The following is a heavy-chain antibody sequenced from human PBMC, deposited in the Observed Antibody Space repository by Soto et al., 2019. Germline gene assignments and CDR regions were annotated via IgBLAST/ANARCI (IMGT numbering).Heavy chain of an antibody. V-gene: IGHV1-69*13. Sequence: SVKVSCKASGGTFSSYAISWVRQAPGQGLEWMGGIIPIFGTATYAQKFQGRVTITADESTSTAYMELSSLRSEDTAVYYCARSLGYCSSTSCYDPYYYGMDVWGQGTTVTVSS. CDR2: IIPIFGTA. CDR3: ARSLGYCSSTSCYDPYYYGMDV. CDR1: GGTFSSYA. J-gene: IGHJ6*02. D-gene: IGHD2-2*01.